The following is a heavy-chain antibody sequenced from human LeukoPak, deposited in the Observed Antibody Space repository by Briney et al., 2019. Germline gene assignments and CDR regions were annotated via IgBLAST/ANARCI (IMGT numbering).Heavy chain of an antibody. CDR3: ARDRYYYDSSGYYAIDY. Sequence: GASVKVSCKASGGTFSSYAISWVRQAPGQGLEWMGGIIPIFGTANYAQKFQGRVTITADESTSTAYMELSSLRPEDTAVYYCARDRYYYDSSGYYAIDYWGQGTLVTVSS. CDR1: GGTFSSYA. CDR2: IIPIFGTA. D-gene: IGHD3-22*01. J-gene: IGHJ4*02. V-gene: IGHV1-69*13.